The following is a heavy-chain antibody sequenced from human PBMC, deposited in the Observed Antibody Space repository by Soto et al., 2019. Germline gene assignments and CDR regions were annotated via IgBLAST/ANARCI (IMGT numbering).Heavy chain of an antibody. Sequence: PGGSLRLSCAASGFAFSGSAMYWVRQASGKGPEWVGRIRSKGHNYATEYAASVKGRFTISRDDSKNTAYLQMNSLRAEDTAVYYCAKDGDNYDYYYGMDVWGQGTTVTVSS. CDR1: GFAFSGSA. CDR2: IRSKGHNYAT. J-gene: IGHJ6*02. V-gene: IGHV3-73*01. D-gene: IGHD1-20*01. CDR3: AKDGDNYDYYYGMDV.